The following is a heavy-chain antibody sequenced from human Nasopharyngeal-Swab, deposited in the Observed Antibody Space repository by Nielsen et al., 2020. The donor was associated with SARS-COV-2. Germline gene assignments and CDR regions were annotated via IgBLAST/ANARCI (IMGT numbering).Heavy chain of an antibody. D-gene: IGHD6-13*01. CDR2: IYSGGSST. CDR3: AKGGSWSDLYYYYYGMDV. J-gene: IGHJ6*02. CDR1: GFTFSSYA. Sequence: GESLKISCAASGFTFSSYAMSWVRQAPGKGLEWVSVIYSGGSSTYYADSVKGRFTISRDNSKNTLYLQMNSLRAEDTAVYYCAKGGSWSDLYYYYYGMDVWGQGTTVTVSS. V-gene: IGHV3-23*03.